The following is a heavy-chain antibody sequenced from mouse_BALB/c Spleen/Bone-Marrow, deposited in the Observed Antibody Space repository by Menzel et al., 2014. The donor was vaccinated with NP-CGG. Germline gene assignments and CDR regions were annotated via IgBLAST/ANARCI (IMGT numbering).Heavy chain of an antibody. CDR3: TRTYEYFDY. CDR1: GYTFTTYW. J-gene: IGHJ2*01. D-gene: IGHD2-3*01. V-gene: IGHV1-69*02. Sequence: VQLQQSGADLVRPGASVRLSCKASGYTFTTYWINWVKQRPGQGLEWIGNIYPSDNYTNYSQKFKDRATLTVDKSSSTAYMQLSSPTSEDSAVYYCTRTYEYFDYWGQGTTLTVSS. CDR2: IYPSDNYT.